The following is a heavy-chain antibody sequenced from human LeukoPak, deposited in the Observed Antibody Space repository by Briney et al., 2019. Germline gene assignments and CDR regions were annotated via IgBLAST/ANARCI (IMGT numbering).Heavy chain of an antibody. CDR2: INAGNGNT. Sequence: ASVKVSCKASGYTFTSYAMHWVRQAPGQRLEWMGWINAGNGNTKYSQKFQGRVTITRDTSASTAYMELSSLRSEDTAVYYCARQLGLSSGYYYDPDLGFDYWGQGTLVTVSS. V-gene: IGHV1-3*01. J-gene: IGHJ4*02. D-gene: IGHD3-22*01. CDR1: GYTFTSYA. CDR3: ARQLGLSSGYYYDPDLGFDY.